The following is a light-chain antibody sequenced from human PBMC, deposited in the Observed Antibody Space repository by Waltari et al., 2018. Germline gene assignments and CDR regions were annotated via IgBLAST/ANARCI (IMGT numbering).Light chain of an antibody. J-gene: IGLJ2*01. V-gene: IGLV2-14*03. CDR3: SSQTLDGLVL. CDR1: GSAVGASDS. CDR2: DST. Sequence: QSALTQPASVSGSPGQSITISCSGVGSAVGASDSVSWHQHHPGKASQVILYDSTKPPSRVSDRFSASKSANTASLTISRLQPEDEADYYCSSQTLDGLVLFGGGTRLTVL.